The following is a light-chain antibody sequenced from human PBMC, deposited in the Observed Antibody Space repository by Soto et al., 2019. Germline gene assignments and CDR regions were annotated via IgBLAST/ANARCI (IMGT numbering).Light chain of an antibody. V-gene: IGKV3-15*01. CDR1: QSVSTK. J-gene: IGKJ5*01. CDR3: QQYNNWPPIT. Sequence: ETVMTQSPATLSVSPGERVTLSCRASQSVSTKLAWYQQKPGQAPRLLIYEVATRATGIPVRFSGSGSGTEFTLTISSLQSEDFAVYYCQQYNNWPPITFGQGTRLEIK. CDR2: EVA.